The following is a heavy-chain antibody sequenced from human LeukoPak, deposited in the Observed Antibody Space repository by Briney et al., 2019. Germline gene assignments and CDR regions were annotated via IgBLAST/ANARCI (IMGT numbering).Heavy chain of an antibody. Sequence: SDTLSLTCAVSGFSISSSNWWGWIRQPPGKGLEWIGHIYYSGSIHYNPSLESRVTMSVDTSKNQFSLKLSSVTAADTAVYYCARVRFFDSSVLTRKRSYYFDYWGQGTLVTVSS. D-gene: IGHD3-22*01. CDR1: GFSISSSNW. J-gene: IGHJ4*02. CDR2: IYYSGSI. V-gene: IGHV4-28*05. CDR3: ARVRFFDSSVLTRKRSYYFDY.